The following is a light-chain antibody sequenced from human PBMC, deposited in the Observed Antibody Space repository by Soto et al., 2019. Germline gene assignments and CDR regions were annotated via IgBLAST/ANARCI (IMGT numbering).Light chain of an antibody. CDR3: GTWDSSLSAGV. J-gene: IGLJ2*01. Sequence: QSVLTQPPSVSAAPGQKVTISCSGGSFNIGNNYVSWYQHLPGTAPKLLIYDNNKRPSGIPDRFSGSKSGTSATLGITGLQTGDEADYYCGTWDSSLSAGVFGGGTKVTVL. CDR2: DNN. CDR1: SFNIGNNY. V-gene: IGLV1-51*01.